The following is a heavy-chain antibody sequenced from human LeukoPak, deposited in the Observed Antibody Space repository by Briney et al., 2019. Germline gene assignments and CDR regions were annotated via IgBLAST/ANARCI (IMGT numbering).Heavy chain of an antibody. CDR1: GGSISSYY. V-gene: IGHV4-59*04. D-gene: IGHD4-17*01. Sequence: SETLSLTCTVSGGSISSYYWSWIRQPPGKGLEWIGYIYYSGSTYYNPSLKSRVTISVDTSKNQFSLKLSSVTAADTAVYYCARRSYHNWFDPWGQGTLVTVSS. CDR3: ARRSYHNWFDP. J-gene: IGHJ5*02. CDR2: IYYSGST.